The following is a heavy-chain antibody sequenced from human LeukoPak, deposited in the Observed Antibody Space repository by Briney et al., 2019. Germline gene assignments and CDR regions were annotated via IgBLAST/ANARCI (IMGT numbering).Heavy chain of an antibody. D-gene: IGHD3-22*01. CDR3: AKDRYYDSSFFDY. CDR1: GFTFSSYA. Sequence: PGGSLRPSCAASGFTFSSYAMSWVRQAPGKGLEWVSAISGSGGSTYYADSVKGRFTISRDNSKNTLYLQMNSLRAEDTAVYYCAKDRYYDSSFFDYWGQGTLVTVSS. J-gene: IGHJ4*02. CDR2: ISGSGGST. V-gene: IGHV3-23*01.